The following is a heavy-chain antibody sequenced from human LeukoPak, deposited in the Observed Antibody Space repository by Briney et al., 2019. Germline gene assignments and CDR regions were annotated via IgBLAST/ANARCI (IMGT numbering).Heavy chain of an antibody. D-gene: IGHD2-15*01. J-gene: IGHJ4*02. CDR3: AKWGCSGSDCYPFDY. Sequence: PGGSLRLSCTVSGFSLSSHALSWVRRAPGKGLEWVSATSSSDAGKYYADSVRGRFTISRDNSRNTMYLQMNSLRAEDTALYYCAKWGCSGSDCYPFDYWGQGTLVTVSS. CDR1: GFSLSSHA. V-gene: IGHV3-23*01. CDR2: TSSSDAGK.